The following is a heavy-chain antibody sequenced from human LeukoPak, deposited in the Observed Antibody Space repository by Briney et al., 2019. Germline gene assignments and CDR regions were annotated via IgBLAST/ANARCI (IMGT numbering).Heavy chain of an antibody. CDR1: GFVFSNYA. CDR2: VSFDGTNK. J-gene: IGHJ6*02. CDR3: ARGGIAEVKFYYYGMDV. Sequence: GGSLRLSCSASGFVFSNYAMFWARQAPGKGLEWVAVVSFDGTNKEYAATVKGRFTVSRDNSKNTLYLRMNSLRPGDTAVYYCARGGIAEVKFYYYGMDVWGQGTTVAV. D-gene: IGHD6-13*01. V-gene: IGHV3-30-3*01.